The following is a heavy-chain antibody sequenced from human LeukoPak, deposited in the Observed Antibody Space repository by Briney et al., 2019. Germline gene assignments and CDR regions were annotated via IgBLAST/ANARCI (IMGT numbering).Heavy chain of an antibody. J-gene: IGHJ4*02. CDR3: ARDLGVVVVAALDY. D-gene: IGHD2-15*01. Sequence: GGSLRLSCAASGFTFSSYAMHWVRQAPGKGLEWVAVISYDGSNKYYADSVKGRFTISRDNSKNTLYLQMNSLRVEDTAVYYCARDLGVVVVAALDYWGQGTLVTVSS. V-gene: IGHV3-30-3*01. CDR2: ISYDGSNK. CDR1: GFTFSSYA.